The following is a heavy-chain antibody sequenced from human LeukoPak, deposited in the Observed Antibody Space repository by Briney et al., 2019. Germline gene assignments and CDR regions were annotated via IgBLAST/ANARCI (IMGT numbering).Heavy chain of an antibody. CDR1: GNSISNTYY. CDR3: ARNSSGNYFDY. D-gene: IGHD1-26*01. CDR2: IYNSGST. Sequence: SETLSLTCAVSGNSISNTYYWGWIRQPPGKELEWIGSIYNSGSTHYNPSLKSRVTISVDTSKNQFSLKLSSVTAADTAVYYCARNSSGNYFDYWGQGTLDTVSS. J-gene: IGHJ4*02. V-gene: IGHV4-38-2*01.